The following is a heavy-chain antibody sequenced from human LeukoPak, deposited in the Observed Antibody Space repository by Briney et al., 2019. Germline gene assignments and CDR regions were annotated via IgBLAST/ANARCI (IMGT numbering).Heavy chain of an antibody. Sequence: SETLSLTCTVSGVSISSRSYYWGWIRQPPGKGLEWIGSIYYSGRTYYNPSLKSRVTISVVTSKNQFSLKLSSVTAADTAVYYCASSGPLTTPNNFDYWGQGTLVTVSS. CDR1: GVSISSRSYY. J-gene: IGHJ4*02. CDR2: IYYSGRT. V-gene: IGHV4-39*07. CDR3: ASSGPLTTPNNFDY. D-gene: IGHD2-15*01.